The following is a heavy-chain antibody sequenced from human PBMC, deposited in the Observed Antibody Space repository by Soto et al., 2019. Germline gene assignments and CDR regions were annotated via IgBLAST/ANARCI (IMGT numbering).Heavy chain of an antibody. CDR2: IIPIFGTA. Sequence: SVKVSCKASGGTFSSYAISWVRQAPGQGLEWMGGIIPIFGTANYAQKFQGRVTITADESTSTAYMELSSLRSEDTAVYYCARGIQLWLPWFDPWGQGTLVTVSS. J-gene: IGHJ5*02. CDR3: ARGIQLWLPWFDP. CDR1: GGTFSSYA. D-gene: IGHD5-18*01. V-gene: IGHV1-69*13.